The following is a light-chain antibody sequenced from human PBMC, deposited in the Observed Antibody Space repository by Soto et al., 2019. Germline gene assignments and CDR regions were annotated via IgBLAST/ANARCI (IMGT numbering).Light chain of an antibody. CDR2: AAS. Sequence: DIQMTQSPSSLSASVGDSVTITYRASQDISSYLNWYQQKPGKAPKLLIYAASTLHSGVPSRFSGSESGTDFTLTISSLQPEDFATYYCQQSYSTLFTFGPGTKVDFK. CDR1: QDISSY. J-gene: IGKJ3*01. CDR3: QQSYSTLFT. V-gene: IGKV1-39*01.